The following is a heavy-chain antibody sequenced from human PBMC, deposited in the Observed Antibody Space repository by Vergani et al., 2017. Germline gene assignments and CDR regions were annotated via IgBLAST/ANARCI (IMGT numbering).Heavy chain of an antibody. V-gene: IGHV3-7*03. CDR3: VKDIAASGNYWYFDL. D-gene: IGHD6-13*01. CDR1: GFSFSSHW. Sequence: EVQLVESGGGVVQPGGSLRVSCTASGFSFSSHWMTWVRQAPGKGLEWVANIKPDGSDIYYVDSVKGRFTVSRDNAKNSLYLQMNSLRAEDTALYYCVKDIAASGNYWYFDLWGRGTLVTVSS. CDR2: IKPDGSDI. J-gene: IGHJ2*01.